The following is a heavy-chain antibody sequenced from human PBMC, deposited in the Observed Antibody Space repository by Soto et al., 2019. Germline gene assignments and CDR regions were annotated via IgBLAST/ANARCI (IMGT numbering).Heavy chain of an antibody. CDR2: IYYSGST. V-gene: IGHV4-59*08. CDR3: VSKDDYFDY. J-gene: IGHJ4*02. CDR1: GGSISSYY. Sequence: PSETLSLTCTVSGGSISSYYWSWIRQPPGKGLEWIGYIYYSGSTNYNPSLKSRVTISVDTSKNQFSLKLSSVTAADTAVYYCVSKDDYFDYWGQGTLVTVSS.